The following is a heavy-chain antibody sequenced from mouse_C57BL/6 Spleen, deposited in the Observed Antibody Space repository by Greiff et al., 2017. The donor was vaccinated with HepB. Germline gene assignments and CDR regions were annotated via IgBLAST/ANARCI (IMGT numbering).Heavy chain of an antibody. CDR3: TGAYDGYYEDFDY. CDR1: GFTFSNYW. J-gene: IGHJ2*01. V-gene: IGHV6-3*01. D-gene: IGHD2-3*01. CDR2: IRLKSDNYAT. Sequence: EVKLLESGGGLVQPGGSMKLSCVASGFTFSNYWMNWVRQSPEKGLEWVAQIRLKSDNYATHYAESVKGRFTISRDDSKSSVYLQMNNLRAEDTGIYYGTGAYDGYYEDFDYWGQGTTLTVSS.